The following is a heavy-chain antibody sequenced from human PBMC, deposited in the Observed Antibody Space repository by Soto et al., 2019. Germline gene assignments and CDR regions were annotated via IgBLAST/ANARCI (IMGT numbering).Heavy chain of an antibody. Sequence: PGGSLRLSCAASGFTFSSYSMNWVRQAPGQRLEWMGWINAGNGNTKYSQKFQGRVTITRDTSASTAYMELSSLRSEDTAVYYCASSGIAARPGYFDYWGQGTLVTVSS. CDR3: ASSGIAARPGYFDY. CDR1: GFTFSSYS. CDR2: INAGNGNT. V-gene: IGHV1-3*01. D-gene: IGHD6-6*01. J-gene: IGHJ4*02.